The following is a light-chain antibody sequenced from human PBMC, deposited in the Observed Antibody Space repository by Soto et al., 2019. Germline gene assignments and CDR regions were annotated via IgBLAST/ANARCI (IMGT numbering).Light chain of an antibody. V-gene: IGKV1-39*01. Sequence: DVLMTQSPSSLSASVRDRVTMACRASQSISNFLNWYQEQPGKAPKLLIFAASILQSGFPPKFSGSGSGGDFTLPISRLQPEDFATYYCHQSYTTPYTFGQRNKLQI. CDR3: HQSYTTPYT. J-gene: IGKJ2*01. CDR1: QSISNF. CDR2: AAS.